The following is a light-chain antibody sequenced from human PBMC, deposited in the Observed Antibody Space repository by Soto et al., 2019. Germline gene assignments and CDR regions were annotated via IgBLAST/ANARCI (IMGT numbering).Light chain of an antibody. CDR3: SSYTSSSTLVV. Sequence: QSVLTQPASVSGSHGQSITISCTGTSSDVGGYNDVSWYQQHPGKASKLMIYDVSNRPSGVSNRFSGSKSGNTASLTISGLQAEDEADYYCSSYTSSSTLVVFGGGTKLTVL. CDR1: SSDVGGYND. J-gene: IGLJ2*01. V-gene: IGLV2-14*01. CDR2: DVS.